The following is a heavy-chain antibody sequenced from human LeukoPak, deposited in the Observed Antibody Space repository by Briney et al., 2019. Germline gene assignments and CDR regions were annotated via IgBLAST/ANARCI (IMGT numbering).Heavy chain of an antibody. CDR1: GFTFSSYD. J-gene: IGHJ4*02. CDR2: IGTAGDT. CDR3: ARVGDSSGSYDY. Sequence: GGSLRLPCAASGFTFSSYDMHWVRQATGKGLEWVSAIGTAGDTYYPGSVKGRFTISRENAKNSLYLQMNSLRAGDTAVYYCARVGDSSGSYDYWGQGTLVTVSS. V-gene: IGHV3-13*01. D-gene: IGHD3-22*01.